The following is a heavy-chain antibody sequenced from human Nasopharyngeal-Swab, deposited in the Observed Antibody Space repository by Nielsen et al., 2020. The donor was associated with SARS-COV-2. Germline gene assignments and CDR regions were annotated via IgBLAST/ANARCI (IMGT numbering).Heavy chain of an antibody. CDR3: AREYCSSTSCYFWGPDYYYGMDV. Sequence: GGSLRLSCAASGFTFSSYAMSWVRQAPGKGLEWVSAISGSGGSTYYADSVKGRFTISRDNSKNTLYLQMNSLRAEDTAVYYCAREYCSSTSCYFWGPDYYYGMDVWGQGTTVTVSS. CDR2: ISGSGGST. V-gene: IGHV3-23*01. J-gene: IGHJ6*02. CDR1: GFTFSSYA. D-gene: IGHD2-2*01.